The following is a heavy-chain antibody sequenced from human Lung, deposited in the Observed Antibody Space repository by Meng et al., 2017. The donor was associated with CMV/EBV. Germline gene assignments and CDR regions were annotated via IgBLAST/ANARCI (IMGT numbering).Heavy chain of an antibody. J-gene: IGHJ4*02. CDR2: ISGSDSST. V-gene: IGHV3-23*01. Sequence: ESXKISXAASGFTFSSYVMTWVRQAPGKGLEWVSSISGSDSSTNYADSVKGRFTISRDNSKNTLYVQMNSLTAEDTAVHYCAKGTGAAIYYFDYWGQGTXVTVSS. CDR3: AKGTGAAIYYFDY. D-gene: IGHD3-9*01. CDR1: GFTFSSYV.